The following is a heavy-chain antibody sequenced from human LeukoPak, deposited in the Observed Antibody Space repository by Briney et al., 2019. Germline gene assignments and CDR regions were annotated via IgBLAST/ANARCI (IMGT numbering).Heavy chain of an antibody. J-gene: IGHJ4*02. Sequence: GGSLRLSCAASGFTFSSYSMNWVRQTPGKGLEWVSSISSSSSYIYYADSVKGRFTISRDNAKNSLYLQMNSLRAEDTAVYYCARDGSGWYYFDYWGQGTLVTVSS. CDR1: GFTFSSYS. CDR2: ISSSSSYI. V-gene: IGHV3-21*01. D-gene: IGHD6-19*01. CDR3: ARDGSGWYYFDY.